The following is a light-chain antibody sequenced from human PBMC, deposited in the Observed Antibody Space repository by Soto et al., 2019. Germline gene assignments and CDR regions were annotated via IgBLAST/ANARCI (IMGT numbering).Light chain of an antibody. Sequence: HSALTQPASVSGSPGQSITISCTGTNSDVGSYNRVSWYQQPPGTAPKLIIYDVNNRPSGVSYRFSGSKSGNTASLTISGLQAEDEADYYCNSYTTSETYVFGTGTKAPS. CDR2: DVN. CDR3: NSYTTSETYV. CDR1: NSDVGSYNR. J-gene: IGLJ1*01. V-gene: IGLV2-14*01.